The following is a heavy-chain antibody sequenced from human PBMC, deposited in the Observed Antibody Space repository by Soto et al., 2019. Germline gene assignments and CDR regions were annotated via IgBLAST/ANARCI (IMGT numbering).Heavy chain of an antibody. CDR2: ITYSGTT. Sequence: SETLSLTCTVSGDSISSSRYYWGWMRQPPGKGLDYIGTITYSGTTYYNPSLKSRVAISVDTSKNQLSLNLNSVTAADTAVYYCASQDDYSDYANYWGQGTLVTVSS. V-gene: IGHV4-39*01. J-gene: IGHJ4*02. CDR1: GDSISSSRYY. D-gene: IGHD4-17*01. CDR3: ASQDDYSDYANY.